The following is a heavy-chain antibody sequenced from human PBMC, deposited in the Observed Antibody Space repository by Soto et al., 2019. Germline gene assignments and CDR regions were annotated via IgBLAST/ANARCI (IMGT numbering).Heavy chain of an antibody. Sequence: ASVKVSCKASGYTFTSYGISWVRQAPGQGLEWMGWISAYNGNTNYAQKLQGRVTMTTDTSTSTAYMELRSLRSEHTAVYYCARAKAGSYYSDYYYYGMDVWGQGTTVTVSS. D-gene: IGHD1-26*01. J-gene: IGHJ6*02. CDR1: GYTFTSYG. CDR2: ISAYNGNT. V-gene: IGHV1-18*04. CDR3: ARAKAGSYYSDYYYYGMDV.